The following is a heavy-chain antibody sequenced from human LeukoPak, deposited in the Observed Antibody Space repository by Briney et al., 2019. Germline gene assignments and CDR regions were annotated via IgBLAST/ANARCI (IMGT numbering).Heavy chain of an antibody. J-gene: IGHJ4*02. CDR3: AKEPDDSSGYYSY. CDR1: GCTFSSYA. V-gene: IGHV3-23*01. Sequence: PGGSLRRSCAASGCTFSSYAMSWVRQAPGKGLEWVSAISGSGGSTYYADSVKGRFTISRDNSKNTLYLQMNSLRAEDTAVYYCAKEPDDSSGYYSYWGQGTLVTVSS. D-gene: IGHD3-22*01. CDR2: ISGSGGST.